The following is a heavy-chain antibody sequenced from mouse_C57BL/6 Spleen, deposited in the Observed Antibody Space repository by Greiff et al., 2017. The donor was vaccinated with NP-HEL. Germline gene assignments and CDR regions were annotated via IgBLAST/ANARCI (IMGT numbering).Heavy chain of an antibody. D-gene: IGHD1-1*01. CDR1: GYTFTSYW. J-gene: IGHJ1*03. CDR3: AREEITTVVAPYFDV. V-gene: IGHV1-52*01. Sequence: VKLQQPGAELVRPGSSVKLSCKASGYTFTSYWMHWVKQRPIQGLEWIGNIDPSDSETHYNQKFKDKATLTVDKSSSTAYMQLSSLTSEDSAVYYCAREEITTVVAPYFDVWGTGTTVTVSS. CDR2: IDPSDSET.